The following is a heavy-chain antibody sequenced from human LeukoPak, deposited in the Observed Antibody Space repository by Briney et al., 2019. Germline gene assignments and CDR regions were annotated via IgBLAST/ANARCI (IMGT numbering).Heavy chain of an antibody. Sequence: GGSLRLSCAASGFTVSSNYMSWVRQAPGKGLEWVSVIYSGGSTYYADSVKGRFTISRDNSKNTLYLQMNSLRAEDTAVYYCARETQYSYGQYYFDYWGQGTLVTVSS. J-gene: IGHJ4*02. D-gene: IGHD5-18*01. CDR1: GFTVSSNY. V-gene: IGHV3-53*01. CDR3: ARETQYSYGQYYFDY. CDR2: IYSGGST.